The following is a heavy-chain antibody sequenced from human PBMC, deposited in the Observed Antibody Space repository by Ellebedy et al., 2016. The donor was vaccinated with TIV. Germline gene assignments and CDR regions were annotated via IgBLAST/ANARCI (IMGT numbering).Heavy chain of an antibody. Sequence: GGSLRLSXAASGFTFSSYSMNWVRQAPGKGLEWVSSISSSSSYIYYADSVKGRFTISRDNAKNSLYLQMNSLRAEDTAVYHCASVGSGSYYYYYGMDVWGQGTTVTVSS. CDR3: ASVGSGSYYYYYGMDV. D-gene: IGHD1-26*01. J-gene: IGHJ6*02. CDR2: ISSSSSYI. V-gene: IGHV3-21*01. CDR1: GFTFSSYS.